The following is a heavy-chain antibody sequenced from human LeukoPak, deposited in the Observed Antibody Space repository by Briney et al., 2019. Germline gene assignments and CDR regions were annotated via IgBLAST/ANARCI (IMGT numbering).Heavy chain of an antibody. V-gene: IGHV4-59*01. D-gene: IGHD1-26*01. CDR2: IYYSGST. CDR1: GGSISSYY. CDR3: ARGGTVRNGMDV. J-gene: IGHJ6*02. Sequence: PSETLSLTCTVSGGSISSYYWSWIRQPPAKGLEWIGYIYYSGSTNHNPSLKSRVTISVDTSRNQFSLKLSSVTAADTAVYYCARGGTVRNGMDVWGQGTTVTVSS.